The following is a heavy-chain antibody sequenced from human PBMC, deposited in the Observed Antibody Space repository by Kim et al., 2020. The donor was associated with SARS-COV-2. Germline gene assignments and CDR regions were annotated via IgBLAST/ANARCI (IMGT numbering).Heavy chain of an antibody. V-gene: IGHV7-4-1*02. D-gene: IGHD6-13*01. Sequence: TYAQGFTGRFVFSLDTPVSTAYLQISSLKAEDTAVYYCARFSSSWYSLDYWGQGTLVTVSS. J-gene: IGHJ4*02. CDR3: ARFSSSWYSLDY.